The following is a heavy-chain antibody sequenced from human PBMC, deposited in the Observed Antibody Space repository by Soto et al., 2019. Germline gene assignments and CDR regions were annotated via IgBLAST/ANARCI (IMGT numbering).Heavy chain of an antibody. CDR3: ARDGEYSYGYPNWFDP. J-gene: IGHJ5*02. V-gene: IGHV4-31*03. Sequence: PSETLSLTCTVSGGSISGGGYYWSWIRQHPGKGLEWIGYIYYSGSTYYNPSLKSRVTITVDTSKNQFSLKLSSVTAADTAVYYCARDGEYSYGYPNWFDPWGQGTLVTVSS. D-gene: IGHD5-18*01. CDR2: IYYSGST. CDR1: GGSISGGGYY.